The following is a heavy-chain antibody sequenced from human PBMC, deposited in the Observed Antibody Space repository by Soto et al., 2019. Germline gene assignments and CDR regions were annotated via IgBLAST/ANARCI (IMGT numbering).Heavy chain of an antibody. J-gene: IGHJ6*03. V-gene: IGHV1-18*01. CDR2: ISAYNGNT. CDR3: ARSFVLRYFDWLPYRGDYYYMDV. Sequence: GASVKVSCKASGYTFTSYGISWVRQAPGQGLEWMGWISAYNGNTNYAQKLQGRVTMTTDTSTSTAYMELRSLRSDDTAVYYCARSFVLRYFDWLPYRGDYYYMDVWGKGTTVTV. CDR1: GYTFTSYG. D-gene: IGHD3-9*01.